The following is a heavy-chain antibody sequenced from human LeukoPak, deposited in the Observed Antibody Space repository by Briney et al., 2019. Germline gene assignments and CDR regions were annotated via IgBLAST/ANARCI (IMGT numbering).Heavy chain of an antibody. V-gene: IGHV3-23*01. CDR2: ISGSGATT. CDR1: GFTFSNYA. CDR3: ARDKITGASTKDY. Sequence: PGGSLRLSCAASGFTFSNYAMIWVRQAPGKGLEWVGAISGSGATTYYADSVKGRFTISRDNSKNTLYLQMNSLRVEDTAVYYCARDKITGASTKDYWGQGTLVTVSS. D-gene: IGHD1-14*01. J-gene: IGHJ4*02.